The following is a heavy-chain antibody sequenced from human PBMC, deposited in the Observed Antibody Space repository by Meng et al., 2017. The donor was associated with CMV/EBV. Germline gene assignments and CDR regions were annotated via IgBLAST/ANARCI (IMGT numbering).Heavy chain of an antibody. V-gene: IGHV1-8*01. CDR2: MNPNSGNT. CDR3: ARGKIAARHGWGY. J-gene: IGHJ4*02. D-gene: IGHD6-6*01. CDR1: GYTFTSYD. Sequence: ASVQVSCKASGYTFTSYDINWVRQATGQGLEWMGWMNPNSGNTGYAQKFEGRVTMTRNTSISTAYMELSSLRSEDTAVYYCARGKIAARHGWGYWGQGTLVTVSS.